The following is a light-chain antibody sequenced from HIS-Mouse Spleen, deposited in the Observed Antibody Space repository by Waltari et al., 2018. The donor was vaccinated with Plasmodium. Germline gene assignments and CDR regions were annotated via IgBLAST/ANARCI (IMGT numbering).Light chain of an antibody. J-gene: IGKJ3*01. Sequence: EIVMTQSPATLSVSPGERATLSCRASQSVSSNLAWYQQKPGQAPRSLIYGASPRATGSPARLSGSGSGTEFTLTISSLQSEDFAVYYCQQYNNWSFTFGPGTKVDIK. CDR2: GAS. CDR1: QSVSSN. CDR3: QQYNNWSFT. V-gene: IGKV3-15*01.